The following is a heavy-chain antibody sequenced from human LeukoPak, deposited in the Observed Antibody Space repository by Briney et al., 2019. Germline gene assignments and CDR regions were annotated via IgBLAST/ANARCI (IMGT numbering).Heavy chain of an antibody. CDR3: ATDRDNSDWQKRFDS. V-gene: IGHV3-7*01. J-gene: IGHJ4*02. D-gene: IGHD2-21*02. CDR1: GFTFSTYW. CDR2: INQDASEI. Sequence: GGSLRLSCAASGFTFSTYWMNWYRQAPGKGLEWVGNINQDASEINYVDSLRGRFNISRENAKNSLHLQMNSLRAEDTAVYYCATDRDNSDWQKRFDSWGQGTLVTVSS.